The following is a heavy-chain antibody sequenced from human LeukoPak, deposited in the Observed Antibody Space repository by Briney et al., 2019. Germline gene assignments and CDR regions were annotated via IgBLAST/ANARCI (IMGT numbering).Heavy chain of an antibody. J-gene: IGHJ6*02. D-gene: IGHD3-10*02. CDR1: AFTFRDYW. Sequence: TGGSLRLSCAASAFTFRDYWIHWVRRAPGKGLVWVSCINNDGSGTTYADSVKGRFTVSRDNAKNTVSLQMNSLRVEDTAVYYCARDVRSLMDVWGQGTTVTVS. V-gene: IGHV3-74*01. CDR3: ARDVRSLMDV. CDR2: INNDGSGT.